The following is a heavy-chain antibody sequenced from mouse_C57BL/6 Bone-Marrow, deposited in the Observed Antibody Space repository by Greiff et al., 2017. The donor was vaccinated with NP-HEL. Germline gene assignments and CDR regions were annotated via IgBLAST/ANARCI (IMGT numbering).Heavy chain of an antibody. CDR3: ASLDLLWYLDY. CDR1: GYTFTSYW. D-gene: IGHD2-10*01. CDR2: IYPGNSDT. V-gene: IGHV1-5*01. Sequence: VHVKQSGTVLARPGASVKMSCKTSGYTFTSYWMHWVKQRPGQGLEWIGAIYPGNSDTSYNQKFKGKAKLTAVTSASTAYMELSSLTNEDSAVYYCASLDLLWYLDYWGQGTTLTVSS. J-gene: IGHJ2*01.